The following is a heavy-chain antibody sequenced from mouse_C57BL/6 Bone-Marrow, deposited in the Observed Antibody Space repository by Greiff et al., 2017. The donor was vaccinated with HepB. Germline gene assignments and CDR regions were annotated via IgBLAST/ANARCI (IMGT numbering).Heavy chain of an antibody. CDR2: IWSGGST. CDR1: GFSLTSYG. V-gene: IGHV2-2*01. CDR3: ASNWDEGYFDV. D-gene: IGHD4-1*01. J-gene: IGHJ1*03. Sequence: VQGVESGPGLVQPSQSLSITCTVSGFSLTSYGVHWVRQSPGKGLEWLGVIWSGGSTDYNAAFISRLSISKDNSKSQVFFKMNSLQADDTAIYYCASNWDEGYFDVWGTGTTVTVSS.